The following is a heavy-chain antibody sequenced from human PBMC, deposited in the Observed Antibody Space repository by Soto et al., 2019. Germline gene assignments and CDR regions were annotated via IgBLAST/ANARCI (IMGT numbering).Heavy chain of an antibody. J-gene: IGHJ6*02. D-gene: IGHD3-10*01. Sequence: HSQTVSLTCVISGANVSRNLVWNWIRQSPSRGLEWLGRTYYRSEWDSDYAVSVRRRITVSPDTSKNVISFHLKSVTPEDTAVYYCASSVPITIYYGMDVWGQGTAVTVSS. CDR2: TYYRSEWDS. V-gene: IGHV6-1*01. CDR3: ASSVPITIYYGMDV. CDR1: GANVSRNLV.